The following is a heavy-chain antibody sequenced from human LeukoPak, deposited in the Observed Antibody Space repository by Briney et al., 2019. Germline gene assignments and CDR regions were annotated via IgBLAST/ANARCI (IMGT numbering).Heavy chain of an antibody. V-gene: IGHV4-30-4*07. CDR2: ISYSGST. CDR3: ARGGYYYDSSGYFPSMDV. J-gene: IGHJ6*03. CDR1: GGSISSGGYP. Sequence: PSQTLSLTCAVSGGSISSGGYPWSWIRQPPGKGLEWIGYISYSGSTYNNLSLKSRISISVDTSKNQFSLKLSSVTAADTAVYYCARGGYYYDSSGYFPSMDVWGKGTTVTVSS. D-gene: IGHD3-22*01.